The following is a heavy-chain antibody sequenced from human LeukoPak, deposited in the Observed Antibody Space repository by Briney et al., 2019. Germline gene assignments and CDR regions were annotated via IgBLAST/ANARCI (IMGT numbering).Heavy chain of an antibody. V-gene: IGHV3-23*01. D-gene: IGHD3-9*01. J-gene: IGHJ6*03. CDR1: GFTFSSYA. CDR3: AASTTAYYDILTGYYNLHYYYMDV. CDR2: ISGSGGST. Sequence: GGSLRLSCAASGFTFSSYAMSWVRQAPGKGLEWVSAISGSGGSTYYADSVKGRFTNSRDNSKNTLYLQMNSLRAEDTAVYYCAASTTAYYDILTGYYNLHYYYMDVWGKGTTVTVSS.